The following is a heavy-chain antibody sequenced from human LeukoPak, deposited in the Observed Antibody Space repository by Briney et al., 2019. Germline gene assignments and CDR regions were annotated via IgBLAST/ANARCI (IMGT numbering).Heavy chain of an antibody. J-gene: IGHJ6*03. V-gene: IGHV1-2*06. Sequence: ASVKVSCKTSGYTFSGSYIHWVRQAPGQGLEWMGRINPNSGDTNYAQNFQGRVTMTRDTSITTAYMELSSLTSDDTAVYYCATGYTRGGLYYYYMDVWGKGTTVTVSS. CDR3: ATGYTRGGLYYYYMDV. CDR2: INPNSGDT. D-gene: IGHD5-24*01. CDR1: GYTFSGSY.